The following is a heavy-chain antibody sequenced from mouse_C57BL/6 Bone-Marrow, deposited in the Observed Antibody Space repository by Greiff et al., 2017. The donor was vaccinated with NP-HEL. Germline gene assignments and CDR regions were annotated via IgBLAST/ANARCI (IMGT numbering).Heavy chain of an antibody. CDR3: AKCLRPCAMDY. J-gene: IGHJ4*01. Sequence: EVKLQESGGGLVQPGGSLKLSCAASGFTFSDYGMAWVRQAPRKGPEWVAFISNLAYSIYYADTVTGRFTISRENAKNTLYLEMSSLKSEDTAMYYCAKCLRPCAMDYWGKGTSVTVSS. D-gene: IGHD2-2*01. CDR2: ISNLAYSI. V-gene: IGHV5-15*01. CDR1: GFTFSDYG.